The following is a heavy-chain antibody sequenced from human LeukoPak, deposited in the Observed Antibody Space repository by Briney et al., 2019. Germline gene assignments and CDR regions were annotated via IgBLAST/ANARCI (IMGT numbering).Heavy chain of an antibody. Sequence: GGSLRLSCAVSRFSFSRYWMTWVRQAPGKGLEWVANIKEDGSEKYYVDSVKGRFNISRDNAKNSLYLQMNGLRAEDTAVYFCASDYPSFHSWGQGTLVTVSS. V-gene: IGHV3-7*04. CDR2: IKEDGSEK. CDR1: RFSFSRYW. J-gene: IGHJ5*02. CDR3: ASDYPSFHS. D-gene: IGHD3-16*01.